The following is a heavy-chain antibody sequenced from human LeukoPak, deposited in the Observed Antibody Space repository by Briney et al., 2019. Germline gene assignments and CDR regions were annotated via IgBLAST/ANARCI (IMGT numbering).Heavy chain of an antibody. D-gene: IGHD3-22*01. Sequence: GGSLRLSCEVSGFTFSIYSMNWVRQAPGKGLEWVSSISSSSSYIYYADSAKGRFTISRDNAKNSLYLQMNSLRAEDTAVYYCARDLYYYDSSGYYWGQGTLVTVSS. CDR2: ISSSSSYI. CDR3: ARDLYYYDSSGYY. CDR1: GFTFSIYS. J-gene: IGHJ4*02. V-gene: IGHV3-21*01.